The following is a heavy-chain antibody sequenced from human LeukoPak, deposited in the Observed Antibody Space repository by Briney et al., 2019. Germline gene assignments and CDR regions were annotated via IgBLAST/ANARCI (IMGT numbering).Heavy chain of an antibody. CDR2: IYTSENI. CDR1: GGSISSSHYC. J-gene: IGHJ5*02. CDR3: ARGGYNWFDP. Sequence: SETLSLTCTVAGGSISSSHYCWSWIRPPAGKGLELIGRIYTSENINYNPSLKSRVIISVDTSKNQVSLKLSSVPAADTAVYYCARGGYNWFDPWGQGTLVTVSS. D-gene: IGHD3-16*01. V-gene: IGHV4-61*02.